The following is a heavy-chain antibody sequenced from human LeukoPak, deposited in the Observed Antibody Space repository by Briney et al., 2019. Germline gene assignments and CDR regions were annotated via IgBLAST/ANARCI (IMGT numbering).Heavy chain of an antibody. CDR1: GYTFTSYY. V-gene: IGHV1-2*02. Sequence: ASVKVSCKASGYTFTSYYMHWVRQAPGQGLEWMGWINPHSGGTNYAQKFQGRVTMTRDTSISTAYMELSRLRSDDTAVYYCARGHSSSWYVEGYYYMDVWGKGTTVTVSS. D-gene: IGHD6-13*01. CDR2: INPHSGGT. J-gene: IGHJ6*03. CDR3: ARGHSSSWYVEGYYYMDV.